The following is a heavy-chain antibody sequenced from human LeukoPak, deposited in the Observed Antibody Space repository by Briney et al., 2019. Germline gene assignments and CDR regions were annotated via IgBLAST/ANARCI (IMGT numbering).Heavy chain of an antibody. CDR1: GGSFSGYY. J-gene: IGHJ3*02. CDR3: ARGGADTAMVAPDDAFDI. CDR2: INHSGST. Sequence: PSETLPLTCAVYGGSFSGYYWSWIRQPPGKGLEWIGEINHSGSTNYNPSLKSRVTISVDTSKNQFSLKLSSVTAADTAVYYCARGGADTAMVAPDDAFDIWGQGTMVTVSS. D-gene: IGHD5-18*01. V-gene: IGHV4-34*01.